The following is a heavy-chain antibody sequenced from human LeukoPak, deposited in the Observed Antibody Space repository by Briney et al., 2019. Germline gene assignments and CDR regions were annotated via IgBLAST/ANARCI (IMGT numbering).Heavy chain of an antibody. CDR2: ISSSSSTI. J-gene: IGHJ4*02. Sequence: GGSLRLSCAASGFTFSSYSMNWVRQAPGKGLEWVSYISSSSSTIYYADSVKGRFTISRDNAKNSLYLQMNSLRAEDTAVYYCARLDRLTPTYWGQGTLVTVSS. CDR3: ARLDRLTPTY. CDR1: GFTFSSYS. D-gene: IGHD1-1*01. V-gene: IGHV3-48*01.